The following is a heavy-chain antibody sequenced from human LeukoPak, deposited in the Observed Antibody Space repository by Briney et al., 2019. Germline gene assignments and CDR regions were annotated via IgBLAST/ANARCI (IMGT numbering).Heavy chain of an antibody. Sequence: SETLSLTCTVSGGSISSSSYYWGWIRQPPGKGLEWICSIYYSGSTYYNPPLKSRVTISVDTSKNQFSLKLSSLTAADTAVYYCARHWVTSSSTNWFDPWGQGALVTVSS. CDR1: GGSISSSSYY. CDR3: ARHWVTSSSTNWFDP. J-gene: IGHJ5*02. V-gene: IGHV4-39*01. CDR2: IYYSGST. D-gene: IGHD6-6*01.